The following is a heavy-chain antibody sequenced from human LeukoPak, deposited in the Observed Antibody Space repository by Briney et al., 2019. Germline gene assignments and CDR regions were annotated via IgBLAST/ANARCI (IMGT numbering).Heavy chain of an antibody. Sequence: PRGSLRLSCAASGFTFSDYYMSWIRQAPGKGLEWVSYISSSGSTIYYADSVKGRFTISRDNAKNSLYLQMNSLRAEDTAVYYCARDQCSSTSCYTELLWFGELSGQYYFDYWGQGTLVTVSS. D-gene: IGHD2-2*02. V-gene: IGHV3-11*01. CDR3: ARDQCSSTSCYTELLWFGELSGQYYFDY. CDR1: GFTFSDYY. J-gene: IGHJ4*02. CDR2: ISSSGSTI.